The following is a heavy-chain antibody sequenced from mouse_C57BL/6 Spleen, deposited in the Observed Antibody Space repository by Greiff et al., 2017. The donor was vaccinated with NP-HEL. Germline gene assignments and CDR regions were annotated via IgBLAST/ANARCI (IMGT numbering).Heavy chain of an antibody. J-gene: IGHJ3*01. D-gene: IGHD2-5*01. Sequence: VKLVESGPGLVQPSQSLSITCTVSGFSLTSYGVHWVRQSPGKGLEWLGVIWSGGSTDYNAAFISRLSISKDNSKSQVFFKMNSLQADDTAIYYCARKRYSNYVGFAYWGQGTLVTVSA. CDR3: ARKRYSNYVGFAY. V-gene: IGHV2-2*01. CDR1: GFSLTSYG. CDR2: IWSGGST.